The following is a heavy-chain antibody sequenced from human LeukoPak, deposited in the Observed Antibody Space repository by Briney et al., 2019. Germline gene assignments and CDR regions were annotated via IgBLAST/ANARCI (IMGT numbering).Heavy chain of an antibody. CDR3: AGYYYDSSRGFDL. D-gene: IGHD3-22*01. Sequence: GSLRLSCAASGFKFDDYGMSWVRQAPGKGLEWVCDINWNGAWTGYADSVKGRFTISRDNAKNSLYLQMNSLRAEDTALYYCAGYYYDSSRGFDLWGQGTLVTVSA. CDR2: INWNGAWT. CDR1: GFKFDDYG. J-gene: IGHJ5*02. V-gene: IGHV3-20*04.